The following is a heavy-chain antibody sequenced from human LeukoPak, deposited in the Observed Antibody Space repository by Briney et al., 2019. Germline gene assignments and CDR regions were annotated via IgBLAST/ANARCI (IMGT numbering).Heavy chain of an antibody. D-gene: IGHD6-19*01. V-gene: IGHV4-59*08. CDR1: GASFSDFD. CDR3: ARHASGWVGELDY. CDR2: VSDSGGT. Sequence: SETLSLTCTVSGASFSDFDWSWIRQSPGRGLEWIGYVSDSGGTSYNPSLKSRVTLSVDTSKNQFFLNLNSVTAADTAVYYCARHASGWVGELDYWGQGTLVTVSS. J-gene: IGHJ4*02.